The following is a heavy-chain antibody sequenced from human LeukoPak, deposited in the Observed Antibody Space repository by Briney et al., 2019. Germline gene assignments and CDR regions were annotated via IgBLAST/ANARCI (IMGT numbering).Heavy chain of an antibody. CDR3: AKNQFNPLRPA. D-gene: IGHD2-8*01. V-gene: IGHV3-9*01. Sequence: GRSLRLSCAASGFNFDGHAMHWVRQAPGKGLDWVSGISWNSDTIAYADSVKGRFTISRDSAKKTLYLQMNSLRAEDTALYYCAKNQFNPLRPAWGQGTLVTVSS. CDR1: GFNFDGHA. J-gene: IGHJ5*02. CDR2: ISWNSDTI.